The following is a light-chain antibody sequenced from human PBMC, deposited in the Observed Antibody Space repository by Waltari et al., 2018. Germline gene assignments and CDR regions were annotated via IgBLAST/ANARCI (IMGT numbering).Light chain of an antibody. CDR1: QSVSSY. Sequence: EIVFTQSPAPLSSSPGERATLSCRASQSVSSYLAWYQQKPGQAPRLLIYDASNRATGIPARFSGSGSGTDFTLTISSLEPEDFAVYYCQQRSNWPRPLTFGGGTKVEIK. CDR3: QQRSNWPRPLT. V-gene: IGKV3-11*01. CDR2: DAS. J-gene: IGKJ4*01.